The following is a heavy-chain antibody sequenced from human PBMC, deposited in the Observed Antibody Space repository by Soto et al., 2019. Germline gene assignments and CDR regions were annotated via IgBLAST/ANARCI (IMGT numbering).Heavy chain of an antibody. Sequence: EVQLVESEGGLVQPGGSLRLSCAASGFTFSYYWMNWVRQAPGQGLVWVSRIHSDGRSTTYADSVKGRFTISRDNAKNTLYLQMNSLRAEDTAVYYCARGERGAFDLWGQGTMVTVSS. CDR3: ARGERGAFDL. J-gene: IGHJ3*01. CDR1: GFTFSYYW. V-gene: IGHV3-74*01. CDR2: IHSDGRST. D-gene: IGHD2-21*01.